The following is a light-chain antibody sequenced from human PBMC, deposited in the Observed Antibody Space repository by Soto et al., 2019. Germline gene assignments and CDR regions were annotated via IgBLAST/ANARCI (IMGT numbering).Light chain of an antibody. CDR3: HHYHSGHSIA. Sequence: ELVCPQSAATLSVSPGERSASSGGTRQIAGSDLAWYQQHTGQAPRLLLYGASTRATGIPARFSGSGSATDFTLIINSLQPEDFAVYYCHHYHSGHSIAFGQGTKLDIK. CDR2: GAS. V-gene: IGKV3-15*01. J-gene: IGKJ1*01. CDR1: QIAGSD.